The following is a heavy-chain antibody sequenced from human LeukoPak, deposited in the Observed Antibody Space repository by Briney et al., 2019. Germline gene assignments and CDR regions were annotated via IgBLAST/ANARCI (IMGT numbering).Heavy chain of an antibody. Sequence: GGSLRLSCAASGFTFSSYGMHWVRQAPGKGLEWVAVIWYDGSNKYYADSVEGRFTISRDNSKNTLYLQMNSLRAEDTAVYYCAKSRDRNYYYYYMDVWGKGTTVTVSS. J-gene: IGHJ6*03. CDR1: GFTFSSYG. V-gene: IGHV3-33*06. CDR3: AKSRDRNYYYYYMDV. D-gene: IGHD6-13*01. CDR2: IWYDGSNK.